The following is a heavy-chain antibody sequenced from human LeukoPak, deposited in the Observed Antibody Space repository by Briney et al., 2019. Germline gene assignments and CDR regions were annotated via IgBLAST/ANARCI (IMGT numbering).Heavy chain of an antibody. J-gene: IGHJ4*02. V-gene: IGHV4-59*08. CDR2: IYYSGST. D-gene: IGHD6-13*01. Sequence: SATLSLTCTVSGGSISSYYWCWIRQPPGKVLEWIGYIYYSGSTDYTPSLKSRVTISVDTSKNQFSLKLTSVTAADTAVYYCARRSRGIAATSIDYWGQGTLVTVSS. CDR1: GGSISSYY. CDR3: ARRSRGIAATSIDY.